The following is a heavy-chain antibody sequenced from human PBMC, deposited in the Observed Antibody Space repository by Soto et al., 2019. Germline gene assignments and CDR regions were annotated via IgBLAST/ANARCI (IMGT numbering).Heavy chain of an antibody. J-gene: IGHJ4*02. CDR3: ARGEGGNGNWYTL. CDR2: IIPMSPMP. Sequence: QVDLVQSGAEVKKPGSSVNVACKASADTFNRYTIIWVRQAPGQGLEWMGRIIPMSPMPIYAQKFRGRVTFTADKSTTSVYMELSSLTSDDTAVYYCARGEGGNGNWYTLWGQGTLVTVSS. CDR1: ADTFNRYT. V-gene: IGHV1-69*02. D-gene: IGHD2-15*01.